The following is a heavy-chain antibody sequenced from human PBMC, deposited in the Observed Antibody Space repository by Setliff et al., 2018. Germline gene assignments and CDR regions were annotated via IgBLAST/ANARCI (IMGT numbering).Heavy chain of an antibody. V-gene: IGHV3-30*02. Sequence: PGGSLRLSCSASGFTFSGYGMHWVRQAPGKGLEWVAALGYDGTNEYYADSVKGRFTISRDNSKNTLYLQMNSLRREDTAVYYCAKDASDYYWYFNVWGRGTLVT. J-gene: IGHJ2*01. D-gene: IGHD4-17*01. CDR1: GFTFSGYG. CDR2: LGYDGTNE. CDR3: AKDASDYYWYFNV.